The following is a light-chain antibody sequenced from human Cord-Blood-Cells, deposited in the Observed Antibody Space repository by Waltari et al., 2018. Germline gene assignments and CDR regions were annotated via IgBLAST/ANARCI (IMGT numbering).Light chain of an antibody. V-gene: IGKV1-9*01. CDR1: QGISSY. CDR2: AAS. J-gene: IGKJ3*01. CDR3: QQLNSYP. Sequence: DLQLTQSPSFLSASVGDRVTITCRASQGISSYLAWYQQKPGKAPKLLIYAASTLQSGVPSRFSGSGSGTEFTLTISSLQPEDFATYYCQQLNSYPFGPGTKVDIK.